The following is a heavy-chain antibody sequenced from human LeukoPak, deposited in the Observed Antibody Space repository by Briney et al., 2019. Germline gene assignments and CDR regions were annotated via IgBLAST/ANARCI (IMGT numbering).Heavy chain of an antibody. D-gene: IGHD5-18*01. CDR1: GITFSSYW. V-gene: IGHV3-7*05. J-gene: IGHJ4*02. Sequence: PGGSLRLSCAASGITFSSYWMSWVRQGPGKGLEWVAHIKQDGTEKYYLDSVKGRFTISRDNSKNTLYLQMNSLRAEDAAVYYCTKGTIWLPFDYWGQGTLVTASS. CDR2: IKQDGTEK. CDR3: TKGTIWLPFDY.